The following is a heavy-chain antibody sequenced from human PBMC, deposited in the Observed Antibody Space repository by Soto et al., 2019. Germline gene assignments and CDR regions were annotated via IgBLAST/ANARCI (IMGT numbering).Heavy chain of an antibody. V-gene: IGHV1-69*04. CDR1: GGTFSSYT. CDR2: IIPILGIA. J-gene: IGHJ5*02. Sequence: SVKVSCKASGGTFSSYTISWVRQAPGQGLEWMGRIIPILGIANYAQKFQGRVTITADKSTSTAYMELSSLRSEDTAVYYCARDLGTVVTRDWFDPWGQGTLVTVSS. CDR3: ARDLGTVVTRDWFDP. D-gene: IGHD2-21*02.